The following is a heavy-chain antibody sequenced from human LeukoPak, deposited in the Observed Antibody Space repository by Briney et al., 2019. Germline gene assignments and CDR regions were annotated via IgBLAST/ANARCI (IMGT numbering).Heavy chain of an antibody. CDR3: ARRGPTNYFDY. Sequence: GGSLRLSCAASGFXFSSYALYWVRQAPGKGLEYVSAISSNGGSTYYANSVKGRFTISRDNSKNTLYLQMGSLRPEDIAVYYCARRGPTNYFDYWGQGTLVTVSS. CDR2: ISSNGGST. J-gene: IGHJ4*02. V-gene: IGHV3-64*01. CDR1: GFXFSSYA. D-gene: IGHD1-26*01.